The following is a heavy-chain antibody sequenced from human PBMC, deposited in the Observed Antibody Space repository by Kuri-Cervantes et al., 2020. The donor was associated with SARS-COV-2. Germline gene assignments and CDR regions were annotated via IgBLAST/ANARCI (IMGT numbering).Heavy chain of an antibody. J-gene: IGHJ4*02. CDR3: ARDLSGYPVDY. CDR2: ISYDGSNK. D-gene: IGHD3-22*01. CDR1: GFTFSSYA. Sequence: LSLTCAASGFTFSSYAMHWVRQAPGKGLEWVAVISYDGSNKYYADSVKGRFTISRDNSKNTLYLQMNSLRAEDTAVYYCARDLSGYPVDYWGQGTLVTVSS. V-gene: IGHV3-30-3*01.